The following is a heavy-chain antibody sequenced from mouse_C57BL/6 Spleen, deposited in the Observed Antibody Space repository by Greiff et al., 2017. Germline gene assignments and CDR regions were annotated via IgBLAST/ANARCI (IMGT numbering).Heavy chain of an antibody. J-gene: IGHJ3*01. V-gene: IGHV5-4*01. Sequence: EVHLVESGGGLVKPGGSLKLSCAASGFTFSSYAMSWVRQTPEKRLEWVATISDGGSYTYYPDNVKGRFTISRDNAKNNLYLQMSHLKSEDTAMYYCARVVGAYYYGSSYPFAYWGQGTLVTVSA. CDR2: ISDGGSYT. CDR1: GFTFSSYA. CDR3: ARVVGAYYYGSSYPFAY. D-gene: IGHD1-1*01.